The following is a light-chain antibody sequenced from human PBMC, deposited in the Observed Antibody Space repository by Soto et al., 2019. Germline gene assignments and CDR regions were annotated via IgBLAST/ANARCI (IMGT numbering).Light chain of an antibody. J-gene: IGKJ4*01. Sequence: EIVLTQSPGTLSLPPGERATLSCRASQSVSSNSLAWYQQKPGQAPRLLISGASTRASGIPDRFSGSGSGTNFTLTISSLEPEDFAVYHCQQYSSSLTFGGGTKVEVK. CDR1: QSVSSNS. CDR3: QQYSSSLT. V-gene: IGKV3-20*01. CDR2: GAS.